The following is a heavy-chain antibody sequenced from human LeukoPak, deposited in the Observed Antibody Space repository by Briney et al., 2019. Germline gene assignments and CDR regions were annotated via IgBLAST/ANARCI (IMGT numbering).Heavy chain of an antibody. V-gene: IGHV3-7*01. Sequence: PGGSLRLSCAASGFTFTNYAMSWVRQAPGKGLEWVADIKQDGSEKYYVDSVKGRFTIPRDNGKNAKNSLYLQMQSLRAEDTAVYYCARAQSGYVSSNYYYYYMDVWGKGTTVTVSS. CDR3: ARAQSGYVSSNYYYYYMDV. CDR2: IKQDGSEK. J-gene: IGHJ6*03. D-gene: IGHD6-13*01. CDR1: GFTFTNYA.